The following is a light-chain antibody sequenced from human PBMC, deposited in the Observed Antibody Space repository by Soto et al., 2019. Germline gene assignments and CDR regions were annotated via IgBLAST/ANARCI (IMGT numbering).Light chain of an antibody. CDR2: DAS. CDR1: QSVSSY. Sequence: PATLSLSPGERATLSCRASQSVSSYLAWYQQKPGQAPRLLIYDASNRATGIPARFSGSGSGTDFTLTISSLEPEDFAVYYCQQRSNWPPITFGQGTRLEIK. V-gene: IGKV3-11*01. J-gene: IGKJ5*01. CDR3: QQRSNWPPIT.